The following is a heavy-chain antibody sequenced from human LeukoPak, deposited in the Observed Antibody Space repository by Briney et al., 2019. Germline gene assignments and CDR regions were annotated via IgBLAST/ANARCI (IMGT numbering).Heavy chain of an antibody. V-gene: IGHV4-59*01. CDR3: ARARLDSSGRFDY. CDR2: IYYGGNT. J-gene: IGHJ4*02. CDR1: GGSISRYY. Sequence: SETLSLTCSVSGGSISRYYWSWIRQPPGKGLEWIGYIYYGGNTDYNPSLKSRVTISKDTSKTQFSLRLSSVTAADTAVYYCARARLDSSGRFDYWGQGTLVTVSS. D-gene: IGHD3-22*01.